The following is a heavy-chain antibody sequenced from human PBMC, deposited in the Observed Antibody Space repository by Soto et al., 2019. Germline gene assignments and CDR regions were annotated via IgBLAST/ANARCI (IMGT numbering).Heavy chain of an antibody. CDR2: IYTSETT. Sequence: SETLSLTCTVSGGSISTYHWIFIRHSSLKGLEWIVRIYTSETTNYNPSLESRVTMSVDSSKNQFSLKLASVTATDKAVYCCARSVGLVGWYFDLWCRGTLVPVSS. CDR3: ARSVGLVGWYFDL. D-gene: IGHD6-19*01. V-gene: IGHV4-4*07. CDR1: GGSISTYH. J-gene: IGHJ2*01.